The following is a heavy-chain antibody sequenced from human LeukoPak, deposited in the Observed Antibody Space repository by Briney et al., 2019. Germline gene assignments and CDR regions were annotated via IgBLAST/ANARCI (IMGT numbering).Heavy chain of an antibody. Sequence: GGSLRLSCSASGFTFSSNAMHWVRQAPGKGLELVSSISSSSKYIYYSDSLKGRFTISRDNAKNSLYLQMNSLRAEDTAVYYCARDRGSYAVDYWGQGTLVTVSS. J-gene: IGHJ4*02. CDR3: ARDRGSYAVDY. D-gene: IGHD1-26*01. CDR1: GFTFSSNA. V-gene: IGHV3-21*01. CDR2: ISSSSKYI.